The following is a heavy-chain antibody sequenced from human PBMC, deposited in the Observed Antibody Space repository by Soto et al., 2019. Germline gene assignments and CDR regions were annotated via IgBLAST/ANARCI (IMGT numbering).Heavy chain of an antibody. V-gene: IGHV4-59*01. Sequence: SETLSLTCTVSGGSISSYYWSWIRQPPGKGLEWIGYIYYSGSTNYNPSLKSRVTISVDTSKNQFSLKLSSVTAADTAVYYCARSIAVAGTAYYYYYGMDVWGQGTTVTVPS. J-gene: IGHJ6*02. CDR1: GGSISSYY. D-gene: IGHD6-19*01. CDR2: IYYSGST. CDR3: ARSIAVAGTAYYYYYGMDV.